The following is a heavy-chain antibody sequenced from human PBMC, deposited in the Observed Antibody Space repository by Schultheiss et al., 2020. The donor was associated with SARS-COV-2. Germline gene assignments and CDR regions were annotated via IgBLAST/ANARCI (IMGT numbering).Heavy chain of an antibody. CDR2: ISYDGSNK. Sequence: GESLRLSCAASGFTFSSYAMHWVRQAPGKGLEWVAVISYDGSNKYYADSVKGRFTISRDNSKNTLYLQMNSLRAEDTAVYYCAKGGYYDILTGYYPNYFDYWGQGTLVTVSS. J-gene: IGHJ4*02. CDR1: GFTFSSYA. V-gene: IGHV3-30*04. CDR3: AKGGYYDILTGYYPNYFDY. D-gene: IGHD3-9*01.